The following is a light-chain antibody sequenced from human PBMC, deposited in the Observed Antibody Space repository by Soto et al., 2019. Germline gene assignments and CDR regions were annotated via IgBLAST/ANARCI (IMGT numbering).Light chain of an antibody. J-gene: IGKJ5*01. CDR1: QIVSSTY. V-gene: IGKV3-20*01. CDR2: GAS. CDR3: QQYNNWPPIT. Sequence: EIVLTQSPGTLSLSPGEGATLSCRASQIVSSTYLAWFQQKAGQAPRLLIYGASTRATGIPDRFSGSGSGTDFTLTISGLEPEDFALYYCQQYNNWPPITFGQGTRLEIK.